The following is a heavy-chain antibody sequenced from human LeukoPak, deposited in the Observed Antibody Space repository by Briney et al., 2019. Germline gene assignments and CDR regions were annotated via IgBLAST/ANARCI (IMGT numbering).Heavy chain of an antibody. D-gene: IGHD2-21*01. CDR1: GFTFNNYA. J-gene: IGHJ4*02. V-gene: IGHV3-11*01. Sequence: GGSLRLSCAASGFTFNNYAMSWIRQAPGKGLEWVSYISNSGDSIYYADSLKGRFTISRDNANNSLYLQMHSLRAEDTAVYYCARGNSHLDYWGQGTLVTVSS. CDR2: ISNSGDSI. CDR3: ARGNSHLDY.